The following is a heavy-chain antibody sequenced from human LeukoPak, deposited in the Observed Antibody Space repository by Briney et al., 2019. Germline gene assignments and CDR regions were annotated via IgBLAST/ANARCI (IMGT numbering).Heavy chain of an antibody. D-gene: IGHD6-13*01. CDR3: ARDPGTSSWFYFDY. Sequence: PSQTLSLTCAVSGDSVSNNNAAWNWIRQSPSRGLEWLGRTFYRSDWYKDYAVFVKSRITIKTDTSKNQFSLQLNSVTPEDTAVYFCARDPGTSSWFYFDYWGQGTLVTVSS. CDR2: TFYRSDWYK. CDR1: GDSVSNNNAA. V-gene: IGHV6-1*01. J-gene: IGHJ4*02.